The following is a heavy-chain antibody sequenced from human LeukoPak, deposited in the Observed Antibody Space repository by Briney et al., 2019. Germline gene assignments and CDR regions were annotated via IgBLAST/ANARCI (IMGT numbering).Heavy chain of an antibody. CDR3: ARDLDYGEKSEDY. CDR1: GYTFTGYN. V-gene: IGHV1-46*01. CDR2: INLSGGST. Sequence: ASVKVSCKASGYTFTGYNIHWVRQAPGQGLEWLGIINLSGGSTHYPQKFQDRVTMTRDTPTSTVYMELSSLRSEDTAVYYCARDLDYGEKSEDYWGQGTLVIVSS. D-gene: IGHD4/OR15-4a*01. J-gene: IGHJ4*02.